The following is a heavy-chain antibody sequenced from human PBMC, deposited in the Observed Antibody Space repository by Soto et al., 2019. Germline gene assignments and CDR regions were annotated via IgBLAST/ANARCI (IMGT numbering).Heavy chain of an antibody. CDR2: VIPIFGTP. V-gene: IGHV1-69*06. CDR3: AKIRWTISLQDEDAI. CDR1: GGAFGSYA. Sequence: GASVKVSCKSSGGAFGSYAISWVRQAPGQGLEWMGGVIPIFGTPSYAQKFHGRVTITADIPTSTAYLELSSLKSADTAVYYCAKIRWTISLQDEDAIWGQGTLVTVSS. D-gene: IGHD2-15*01. J-gene: IGHJ4*02.